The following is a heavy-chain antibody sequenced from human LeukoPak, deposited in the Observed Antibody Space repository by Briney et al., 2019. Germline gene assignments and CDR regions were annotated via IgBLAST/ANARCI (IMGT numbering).Heavy chain of an antibody. V-gene: IGHV4-39*07. CDR2: IYYSGST. J-gene: IGHJ4*02. D-gene: IGHD5-18*01. CDR3: ARLFPPEDTAMGTFDY. CDR1: GGSISSSSYY. Sequence: SETLSLTCTVSGGSISSSSYYWGWIRQPPGKGLEWIGSIYYSGSTYYNPSLKSRVTISVDTSKNQFSLKLSSVTAADTAVYYCARLFPPEDTAMGTFDYWGQGTLVTVSS.